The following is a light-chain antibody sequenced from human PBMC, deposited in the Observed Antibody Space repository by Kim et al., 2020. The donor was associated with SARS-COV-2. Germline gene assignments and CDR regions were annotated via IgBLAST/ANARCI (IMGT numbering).Light chain of an antibody. CDR3: QHHTSWPLT. V-gene: IGKV3-11*01. CDR2: DAS. J-gene: IGKJ4*01. Sequence: PREHAALSGRASQSVRSYLAWYPPNPGQGPRLFIYDASNRAPGIPARFSGSGSGTDFTLTISSLEPEDFGVYYCQHHTSWPLTFGGGTKVDIK. CDR1: QSVRSY.